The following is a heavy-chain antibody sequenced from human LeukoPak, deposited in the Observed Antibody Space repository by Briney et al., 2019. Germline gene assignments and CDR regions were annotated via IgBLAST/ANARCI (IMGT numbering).Heavy chain of an antibody. D-gene: IGHD6-19*01. J-gene: IGHJ4*02. CDR3: ARHQVNSSGWYENFDY. CDR1: GGSISRYY. V-gene: IGHV4-59*08. CDR2: IYYSGST. Sequence: SETLSLTCTVSGGSISRYYWSWVRQPPGKGLEWIGYIYYSGSTNYNPSLKSRVTISVDTSKNQFSLKLSSVTAADTAVYYCARHQVNSSGWYENFDYWGQGTLVTVSS.